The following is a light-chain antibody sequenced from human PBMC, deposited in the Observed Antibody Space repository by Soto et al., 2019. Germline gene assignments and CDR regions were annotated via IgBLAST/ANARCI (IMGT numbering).Light chain of an antibody. CDR2: GAS. V-gene: IGKV3D-15*01. J-gene: IGKJ5*01. Sequence: EIVMTQSPATLSVSPGERATLSCRASQSVGRDLAWYQQKPGQAPRLLIYGASSRATGIPARFSGSGSGTEFTLTISSLQSEDFAVYDCQQYNNWPPITFGQGTRLEIK. CDR1: QSVGRD. CDR3: QQYNNWPPIT.